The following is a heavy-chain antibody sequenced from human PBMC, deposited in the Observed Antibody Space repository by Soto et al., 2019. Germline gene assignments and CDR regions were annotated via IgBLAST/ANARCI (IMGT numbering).Heavy chain of an antibody. CDR1: GGTISSGGYS. J-gene: IGHJ3*02. CDR3: ARTSYDILTGRLDAFDI. Sequence: QLQLQESGSRLVKPSQTLSLTCGVSGGTISSGGYSWSWIRQPPGKGLEWIGYIYHSGSTYYNPSLKGRVTISVDRSKKQFSLKLSSVTAADTAVYYCARTSYDILTGRLDAFDIWGQGTMVTVSS. CDR2: IYHSGST. V-gene: IGHV4-30-2*01. D-gene: IGHD3-9*01.